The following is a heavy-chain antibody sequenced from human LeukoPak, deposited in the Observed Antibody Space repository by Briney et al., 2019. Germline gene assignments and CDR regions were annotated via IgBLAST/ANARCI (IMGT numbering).Heavy chain of an antibody. V-gene: IGHV4-59*01. CDR2: ISYTGDT. CDR1: SGSITSYF. D-gene: IGHD1-26*01. CDR3: AKWEARDQHFDS. J-gene: IGHJ4*02. Sequence: TSETLSLTCTVSSGSITSYFWNWIRQPPGRGLEWVGYISYTGDTKHNPSLRGRVTMSLDTSKSQFSLKLNSVTAADTAVYYCAKWEARDQHFDSWGQGTLVTVSS.